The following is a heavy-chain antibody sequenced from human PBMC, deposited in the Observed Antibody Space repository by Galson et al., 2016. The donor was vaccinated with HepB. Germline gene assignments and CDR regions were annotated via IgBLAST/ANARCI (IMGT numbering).Heavy chain of an antibody. CDR2: ISYDGSSK. CDR1: GFTFSYYA. D-gene: IGHD3/OR15-3a*01. J-gene: IGHJ4*02. V-gene: IGHV3-30-3*01. CDR3: ARRTRYWNFDY. Sequence: SLRLSCAVSGFTFSYYAFHWVRQAPGRGLEWVAGISYDGSSKYYADSVKGRFTISRDDSRSTLFLQMNSLRTEDTAVYYCARRTRYWNFDYWGQGTLVTVSS.